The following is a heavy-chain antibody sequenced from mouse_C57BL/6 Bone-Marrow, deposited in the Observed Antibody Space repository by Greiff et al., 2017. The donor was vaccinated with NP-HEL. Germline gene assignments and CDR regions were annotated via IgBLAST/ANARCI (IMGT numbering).Heavy chain of an antibody. J-gene: IGHJ3*01. CDR1: GYSIISGYY. Sequence: EVQLVESGPGLVKPSQSLSLTCSVTGYSIISGYYWNWIRQFPGNKLEWMAYISYDGSNNYNPSLKNRISITRDISKNQFFLKLTSVTTEDTATYYCEREGGYYGSPFAYWGQGTLVTVSA. CDR2: ISYDGSN. V-gene: IGHV3-6*01. D-gene: IGHD1-1*01. CDR3: EREGGYYGSPFAY.